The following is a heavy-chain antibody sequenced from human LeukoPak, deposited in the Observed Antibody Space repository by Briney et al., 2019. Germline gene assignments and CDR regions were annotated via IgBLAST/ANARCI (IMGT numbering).Heavy chain of an antibody. J-gene: IGHJ4*02. V-gene: IGHV3-48*04. Sequence: GGSLRLSCAASGFTLSTHAMNWVRQAPGKGLEWVSYISSASGSIYYADSVKGRFTISRDNAKNSLFLQMNSLRAEDTAVYYCARLPAYCSSTSCYYDYWGQGTLVTVSS. D-gene: IGHD2-2*01. CDR2: ISSASGSI. CDR3: ARLPAYCSSTSCYYDY. CDR1: GFTLSTHA.